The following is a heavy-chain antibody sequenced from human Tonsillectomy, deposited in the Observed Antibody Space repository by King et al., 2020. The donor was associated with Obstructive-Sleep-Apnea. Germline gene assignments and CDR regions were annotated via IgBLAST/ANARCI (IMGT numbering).Heavy chain of an antibody. V-gene: IGHV3-23*04. CDR2: TSGSGSYT. Sequence: VQLVESGGGLVQPGGSLRLSCAASGFTFSSYAMNWVRQAPGKGLEWVSATSGSGSYTFYADSVKGRFTISRDNSKNTLYLQMNSLRAEDTAMYYCAKVREGSWNWYFDLWGRGTLVTVSS. CDR1: GFTFSSYA. D-gene: IGHD1-1*01. CDR3: AKVREGSWNWYFDL. J-gene: IGHJ2*01.